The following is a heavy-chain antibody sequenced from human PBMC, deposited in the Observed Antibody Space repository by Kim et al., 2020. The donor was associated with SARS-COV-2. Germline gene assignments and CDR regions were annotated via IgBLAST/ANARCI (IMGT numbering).Heavy chain of an antibody. J-gene: IGHJ2*01. CDR2: INHSGRT. V-gene: IGHV4-34*01. Sequence: SETLSLTCAVYGGSFSGFYWSWIRQPPGRGLEWIGEINHSGRTNYNPSLKSRVTISVDTSKNQFSLKLTSVTAADTAVYYCARSLSYTSSSGSHYCKLWG. D-gene: IGHD3-10*01. CDR3: ARSLSYTSSSGSHYCKL. CDR1: GGSFSGFY.